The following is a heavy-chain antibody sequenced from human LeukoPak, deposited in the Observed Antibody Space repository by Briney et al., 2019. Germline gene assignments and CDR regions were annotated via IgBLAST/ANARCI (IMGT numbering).Heavy chain of an antibody. Sequence: SETLSLTCTVSGGSISSYYWSWIRQPPGKGLEWIGYIYYSGSTNYNPSLKSRVTISVDTSKNQFSLKLSSVTAADTAVYYCVQGDPAAGIWIDYWGQGTLVTVSS. V-gene: IGHV4-59*08. J-gene: IGHJ4*02. D-gene: IGHD6-13*01. CDR1: GGSISSYY. CDR3: VQGDPAAGIWIDY. CDR2: IYYSGST.